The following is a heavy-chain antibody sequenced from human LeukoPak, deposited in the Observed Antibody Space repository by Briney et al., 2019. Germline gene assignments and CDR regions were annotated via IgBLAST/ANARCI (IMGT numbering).Heavy chain of an antibody. V-gene: IGHV6-1*01. CDR1: GDSVSSNSAG. CDR3: ARGNYSDY. CDR2: TYYRSKWYN. J-gene: IGHJ4*02. Sequence: SQTLSLTCVISGDSVSSNSAGWNWIRQSPSRGLEWLGRTYYRSKWYNDYAVFVKSRITINPDTSKNQFSLQLTSATPEDTAVYYCARGNYSDYWGQGTLVTVSS.